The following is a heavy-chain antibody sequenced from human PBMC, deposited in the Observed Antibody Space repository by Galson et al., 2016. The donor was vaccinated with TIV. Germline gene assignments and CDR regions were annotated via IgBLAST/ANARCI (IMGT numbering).Heavy chain of an antibody. CDR1: GFIFGDYW. CDR2: IKSNFDGGTT. V-gene: IGHV3-15*01. CDR3: TTGAQLVGSTYY. Sequence: LRLSCAASGFIFGDYWMSWVRQAPGRGLEWVGRIKSNFDGGTTDYAAPVKGRFTISRDDSKNTLYLQMNSLKTEDTAVYYCTTGAQLVGSTYYWGQGTLVTVSS. J-gene: IGHJ4*02. D-gene: IGHD1-26*01.